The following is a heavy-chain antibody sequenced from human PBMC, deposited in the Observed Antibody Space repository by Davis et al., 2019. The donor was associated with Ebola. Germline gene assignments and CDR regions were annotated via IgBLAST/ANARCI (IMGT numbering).Heavy chain of an antibody. CDR3: ARDHDFWSGPRDDAFDI. V-gene: IGHV4-59*12. J-gene: IGHJ3*02. CDR1: GGSISSYY. CDR2: IYYSGST. D-gene: IGHD3-3*01. Sequence: SETLSLTCTVSGGSISSYYWSWIRQPPGKGLEWIGYIYYSGSTNYNPSLKSRVTISVDTSKNQFSLKLSSVTAADTAVYYCARDHDFWSGPRDDAFDIWGQGTMVTVSS.